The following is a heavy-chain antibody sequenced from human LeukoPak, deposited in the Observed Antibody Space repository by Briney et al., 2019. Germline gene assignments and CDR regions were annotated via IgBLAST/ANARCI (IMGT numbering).Heavy chain of an antibody. V-gene: IGHV1-2*02. J-gene: IGHJ3*02. CDR2: INPNSGGT. Sequence: ASVKVSCKASGYTFTSYYMHWVRRAPGQGLEWMGWINPNSGGTNYAQKFQGRVTMTRDTSISTAYMELSRLRSDDTAVYYCARVEVNDAFDIWGQGTMVTVSS. CDR1: GYTFTSYY. CDR3: ARVEVNDAFDI.